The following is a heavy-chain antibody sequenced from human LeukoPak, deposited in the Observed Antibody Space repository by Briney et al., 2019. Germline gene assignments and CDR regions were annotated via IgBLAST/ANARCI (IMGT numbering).Heavy chain of an antibody. D-gene: IGHD4-17*01. V-gene: IGHV3-23*01. J-gene: IGHJ4*02. CDR2: ISGSGGST. Sequence: PGGSLRLSCAASGFTFSSYGMSWVRQAPGKGLEWVSAISGSGGSTYYADSVKGRFTISRDNSKNTLYLQMNSLRAEDTAVYYCAKDHNGLTVTPHDYWGQGTLVTVSS. CDR1: GFTFSSYG. CDR3: AKDHNGLTVTPHDY.